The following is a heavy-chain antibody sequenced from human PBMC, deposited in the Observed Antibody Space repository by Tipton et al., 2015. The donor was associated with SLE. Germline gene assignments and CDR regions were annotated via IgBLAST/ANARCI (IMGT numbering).Heavy chain of an antibody. Sequence: TLSLTCAVSGYSISSGYYWGWIRQPPGKGLEWIGEINQSGSPDHNPSLRSGVTISIDPSKNQFSLKLNSVTAADTAVYYCARLGRDGDYENDWYFDFWGRGTLVTVSS. D-gene: IGHD4-17*01. CDR1: GYSISSGYY. CDR3: ARLGRDGDYENDWYFDF. V-gene: IGHV4-38-2*01. J-gene: IGHJ2*01. CDR2: INQSGSP.